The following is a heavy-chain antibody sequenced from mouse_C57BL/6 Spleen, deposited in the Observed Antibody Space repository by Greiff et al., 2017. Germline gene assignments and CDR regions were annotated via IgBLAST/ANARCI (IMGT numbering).Heavy chain of an antibody. CDR2: IHPSDSDT. D-gene: IGHD2-4*01. CDR1: GYTFTSYW. V-gene: IGHV1-74*01. Sequence: VQLQQSGAELVKPGASVKVSCKASGYTFTSYWMHWVKQRPGQGLEWIGRIHPSDSDTNYNQQFKGKATLTVDKSSSTAYMQLSSLTSEDSAVYYCAIGDDYDVAWFAYWGQGTLVTVSA. CDR3: AIGDDYDVAWFAY. J-gene: IGHJ3*01.